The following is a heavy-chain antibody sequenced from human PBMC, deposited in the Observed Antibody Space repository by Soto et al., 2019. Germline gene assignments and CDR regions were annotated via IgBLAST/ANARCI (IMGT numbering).Heavy chain of an antibody. D-gene: IGHD1-1*01. CDR3: ARGSGIVALPGELEDVNYDY. V-gene: IGHV4-34*01. Sequence: QVQLQQWGAGLVKPSETLSLSCAVYGQSFSGHSWAWIRQPPGKGLEWSGEINESGSTYYNPSLKSRVTISTDTSKNQFSLKLSSVSDADTAAYFCARGSGIVALPGELEDVNYDYWGQGTLVNVSS. J-gene: IGHJ4*02. CDR1: GQSFSGHS. CDR2: INESGST.